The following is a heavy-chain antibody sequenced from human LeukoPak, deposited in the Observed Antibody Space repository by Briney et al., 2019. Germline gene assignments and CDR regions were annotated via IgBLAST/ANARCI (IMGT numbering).Heavy chain of an antibody. CDR3: ARDSLIYDSSGYYWQN. V-gene: IGHV3-7*01. J-gene: IGHJ4*02. CDR1: GFTLSSYW. Sequence: GGSLRLSCAASGFTLSSYWMNWVRQAPGKGVEWVANIKQDGSETYYVDSVKGRFTISRDNAKNSLYLQMNSLRAEDTAVYYCARDSLIYDSSGYYWQNWGQGTLVTVSS. CDR2: IKQDGSET. D-gene: IGHD3-22*01.